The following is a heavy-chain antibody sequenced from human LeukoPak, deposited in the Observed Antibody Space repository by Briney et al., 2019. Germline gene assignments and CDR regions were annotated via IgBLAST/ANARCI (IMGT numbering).Heavy chain of an antibody. V-gene: IGHV4-39*01. Sequence: SETLSLTCTVSGGSMSSSSYYWGRIRQPPGKGLEWIGSIYYSGSTYYNPSLKSRVTISVDTSKNQFSLKLSSVTAADTAVYYCASPPARITIFGVVTPEHYYYYMDVWGKGTTVTVSS. CDR1: GGSMSSSSYY. J-gene: IGHJ6*03. CDR3: ASPPARITIFGVVTPEHYYYYMDV. D-gene: IGHD3-3*01. CDR2: IYYSGST.